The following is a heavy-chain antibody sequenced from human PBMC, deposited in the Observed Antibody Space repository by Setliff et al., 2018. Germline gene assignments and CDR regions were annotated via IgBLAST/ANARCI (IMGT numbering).Heavy chain of an antibody. CDR1: GDTFSSYA. V-gene: IGHV1-69*05. D-gene: IGHD3-9*01. Sequence: GASVKVSCKASGDTFSSYAINWVRQAPGQGLEWMGGIIPIFGTANYAQKFQGRLTITTVGSTSTAYMELSSLRSEDTAVYYCATGFLRYDILTGYYQRPHYFEYWGQGTLVTVSS. J-gene: IGHJ4*02. CDR2: IIPIFGTA. CDR3: ATGFLRYDILTGYYQRPHYFEY.